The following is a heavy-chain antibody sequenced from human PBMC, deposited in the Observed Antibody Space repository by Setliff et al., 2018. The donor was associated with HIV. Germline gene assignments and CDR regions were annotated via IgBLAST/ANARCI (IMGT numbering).Heavy chain of an antibody. J-gene: IGHJ6*03. Sequence: SETLSLTCTVSGGSISSSHDFWNWIRQPPGKGLEWIGTMYYRGTTYNNPSLKSRVTFSADTSKNQFSLKLRSVTAADRAVYYCARVPGYSSGTSYMDVWGKGTTVTVSS. CDR2: MYYRGTT. V-gene: IGHV4-39*01. CDR3: ARVPGYSSGTSYMDV. D-gene: IGHD6-19*01. CDR1: GGSISSSHDF.